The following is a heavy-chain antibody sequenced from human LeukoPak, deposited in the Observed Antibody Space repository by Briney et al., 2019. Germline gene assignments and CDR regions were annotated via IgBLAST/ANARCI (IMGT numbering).Heavy chain of an antibody. J-gene: IGHJ6*03. D-gene: IGHD2-2*01. CDR3: ASRYCSSTSCFRYYYYYYMDV. CDR2: IIPIFGTA. V-gene: IGHV1-69*13. Sequence: GASVKVSCKASGGTFSSYAISWVRQAPGQGLEWMGGIIPIFGTANYAQKFQGRVTITADESTSTAYMELSSLRSEDTAVYYCASRYCSSTSCFRYYYYYYMDVWGKGTTVTVSS. CDR1: GGTFSSYA.